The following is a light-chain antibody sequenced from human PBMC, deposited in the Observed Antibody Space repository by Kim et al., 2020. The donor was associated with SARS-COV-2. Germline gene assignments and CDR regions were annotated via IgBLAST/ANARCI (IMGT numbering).Light chain of an antibody. CDR1: TPNIAKNF. Sequence: GQRVTISCAGITPNIAKNFLYWYQQLPGTAPQLLISTTDQRPTGFPDRFSGSKSGTSASLAISGLRSEDEADYYCASWDDSLSAWVFGGGTQLTVL. CDR2: TTD. J-gene: IGLJ3*02. V-gene: IGLV1-47*01. CDR3: ASWDDSLSAWV.